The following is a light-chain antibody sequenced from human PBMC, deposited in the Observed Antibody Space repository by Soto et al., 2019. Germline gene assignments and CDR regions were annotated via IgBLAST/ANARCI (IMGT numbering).Light chain of an antibody. CDR1: QSVYSW. CDR2: DAS. J-gene: IGKJ1*01. CDR3: QQYNSGRT. V-gene: IGKV1-5*01. Sequence: DIQMTQSPSTLSASVGDRVTITCRASQSVYSWLAWYQQKPGKAPKLLIYDASSLDSGVPSRFSGGGSGTDFTLTITSLQADDFATYYCQQYNSGRTFGQGTKVDIK.